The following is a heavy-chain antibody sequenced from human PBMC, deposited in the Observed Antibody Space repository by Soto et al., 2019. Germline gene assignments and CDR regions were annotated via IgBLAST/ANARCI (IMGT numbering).Heavy chain of an antibody. Sequence: PGGSLRLSCAASGFTFSSYGMHWVLQAPGKGLEWVAIISFDGSNKYYADSVKGRFTISRDTSNNTLYLQMNSLRAEDTAVYYCAKEGLDQNYYYYYGMDVWGQGTTVTVSS. J-gene: IGHJ6*02. CDR1: GFTFSSYG. D-gene: IGHD2-21*01. V-gene: IGHV3-30*18. CDR2: ISFDGSNK. CDR3: AKEGLDQNYYYYYGMDV.